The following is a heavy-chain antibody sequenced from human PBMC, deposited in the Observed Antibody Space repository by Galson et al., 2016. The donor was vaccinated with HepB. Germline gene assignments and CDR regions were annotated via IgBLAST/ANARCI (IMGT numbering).Heavy chain of an antibody. CDR3: ARESYYGGNSLDQYYFDY. J-gene: IGHJ4*02. CDR1: GFTFSSYS. CDR2: ITSSSSTI. D-gene: IGHD4-23*01. V-gene: IGHV3-48*02. Sequence: SLRLSCAVSGFTFSSYSMGWVRQAPGKGLEWVSYITSSSSTIYYADSVKGRFTISRDNAKNSLYLQMNSLRDEDTAVYYCARESYYGGNSLDQYYFDYGGQGTLVTVAS.